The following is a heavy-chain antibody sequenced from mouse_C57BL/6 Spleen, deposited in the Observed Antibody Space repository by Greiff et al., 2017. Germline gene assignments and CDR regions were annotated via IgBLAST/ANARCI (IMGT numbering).Heavy chain of an antibody. Sequence: EVMLVESGGDLVKPGGSLKLSCAASGFTFSSYGMSWVRQTPDKRLEWVATISSGGSYTYYPDSVKGRFTISRDNAKNTLYLQMSSLKSEDTAMYYCASQGDYELVVDYWGQGTTLTVSS. CDR2: ISSGGSYT. CDR1: GFTFSSYG. J-gene: IGHJ2*01. V-gene: IGHV5-6*01. D-gene: IGHD2-4*01. CDR3: ASQGDYELVVDY.